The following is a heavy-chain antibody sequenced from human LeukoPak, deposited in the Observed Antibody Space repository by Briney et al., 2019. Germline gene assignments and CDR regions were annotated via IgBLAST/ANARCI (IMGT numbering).Heavy chain of an antibody. CDR3: ARERGEEYSSGWYKRNYFDN. D-gene: IGHD6-19*01. CDR1: GGSISSYY. CDR2: IYDSGST. Sequence: SETLSLTCTVSGGSISSYYWSWIRQPPGKGLEWIAYIYDSGSTNYNPSLKSRVAISVDTSKNQFSLKLNSVTAADTAVYYCARERGEEYSSGWYKRNYFDNWGQGTRVTVSS. J-gene: IGHJ4*02. V-gene: IGHV4-59*12.